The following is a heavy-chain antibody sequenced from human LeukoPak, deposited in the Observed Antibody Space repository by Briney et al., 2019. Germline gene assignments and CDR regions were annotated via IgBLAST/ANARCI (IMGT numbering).Heavy chain of an antibody. J-gene: IGHJ4*02. CDR2: IYSTGST. CDR1: GGSISNYY. Sequence: PSETLSLTCTVSGGSISNYYWTWIRQPPGKGLEWIGYIYSTGSTNYNPSLESRVTISVDTSKNHISLELSSVTAADRAVYYLARERKYFGDWGQGTVVSVSS. CDR3: ARERKYFGD. V-gene: IGHV4-59*01. D-gene: IGHD2/OR15-2a*01.